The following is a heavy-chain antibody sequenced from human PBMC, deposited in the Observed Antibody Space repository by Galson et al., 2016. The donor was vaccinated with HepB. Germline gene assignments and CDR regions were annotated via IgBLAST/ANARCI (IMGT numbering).Heavy chain of an antibody. J-gene: IGHJ4*02. CDR2: IYYNGNT. D-gene: IGHD6-19*01. CDR3: ARADWVGGYNSGWSRIFDY. CDR1: GGAISSSSYY. V-gene: IGHV4-39*07. Sequence: SETLSLTCTVSGGAISSSSYYWGWIRQPPGKGLEWIGSIYYNGNTYYNPSLMSRVTLSGDTSKNQFSLKLTSATAADTAVYFCARADWVGGYNSGWSRIFDYWGQGTLVTVSS.